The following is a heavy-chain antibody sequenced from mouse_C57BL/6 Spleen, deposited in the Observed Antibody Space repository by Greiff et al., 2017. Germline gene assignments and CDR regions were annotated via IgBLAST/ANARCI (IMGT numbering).Heavy chain of an antibody. CDR3: AKDYDGGFDY. J-gene: IGHJ2*01. CDR1: GFTFSSYA. V-gene: IGHV5-4*03. D-gene: IGHD2-4*01. CDR2: ISDGGSYT. Sequence: EVKVVESGGGLVKPGGSLKLSCAASGFTFSSYAMSWVRQTPEKRLEWVATISDGGSYTYYPDNVKGRFTISRDNAKNNLYLQMSHLKSEDTAMYYCAKDYDGGFDYWGQGTTLTVSS.